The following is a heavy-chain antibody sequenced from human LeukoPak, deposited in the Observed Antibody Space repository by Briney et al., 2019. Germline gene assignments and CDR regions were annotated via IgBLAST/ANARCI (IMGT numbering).Heavy chain of an antibody. V-gene: IGHV1-18*01. J-gene: IGHJ4*02. CDR3: ARDLSSGGWTLEFDS. CDR1: VYTFTTYG. CDR2: ISGHTCNT. D-gene: IGHD1-1*01. Sequence: ASVTVSFTSSVYTFTTYGVTWVRQAPGQGVEWRGGISGHTCNTKYAPTSPRRTSLPTATPATPPYMELPSLTSDDPAVYYCARDLSSGGWTLEFDSWGQGSLVTVAS.